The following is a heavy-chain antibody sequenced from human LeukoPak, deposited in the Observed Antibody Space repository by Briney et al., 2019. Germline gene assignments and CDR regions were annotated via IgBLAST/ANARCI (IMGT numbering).Heavy chain of an antibody. CDR3: ARDPPDCSGGSCYSPDYYYYGMDV. D-gene: IGHD2-15*01. V-gene: IGHV1-46*01. Sequence: GASVKVSCKASGYSFTNYYMHWVRQAPGQGLEWMGIINPRGGSTTYAQKFQGRVTMTRDTSTSTVYMELRSLRSDDTAVYYCARDPPDCSGGSCYSPDYYYYGMDVWGQGTTVTVSS. J-gene: IGHJ6*02. CDR1: GYSFTNYY. CDR2: INPRGGST.